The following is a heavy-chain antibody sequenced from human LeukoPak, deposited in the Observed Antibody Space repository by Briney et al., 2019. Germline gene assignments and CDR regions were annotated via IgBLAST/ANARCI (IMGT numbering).Heavy chain of an antibody. V-gene: IGHV4-39*01. CDR2: IYYSGST. CDR3: ARGTFDY. J-gene: IGHJ4*02. CDR1: GGSISSSSYY. Sequence: SVTLSLTCTVSGGSISSSSYYWGWIRQPPGKGLEWIGSIYYSGSTYYNPSLKSRVTISVDTSKNQFSLKLSSVAAADTAVYYCARGTFDYWGQGTLVTVSS. D-gene: IGHD3-10*01.